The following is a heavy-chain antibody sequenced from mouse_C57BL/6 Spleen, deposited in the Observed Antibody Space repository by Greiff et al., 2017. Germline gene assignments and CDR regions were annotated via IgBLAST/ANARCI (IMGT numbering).Heavy chain of an antibody. V-gene: IGHV5-9*01. Sequence: EVKVVESGGGLVKPGGSLKLSCAASGFTFSSYTMSWVRQTPEKRLEWVATISGGGGNTYYPDSVKGRFTISRDNAKNTLYLQMSSLRSEDTALYYCARHSFMDYWGQGTSVTVSS. J-gene: IGHJ4*01. CDR1: GFTFSSYT. CDR2: ISGGGGNT. CDR3: ARHSFMDY.